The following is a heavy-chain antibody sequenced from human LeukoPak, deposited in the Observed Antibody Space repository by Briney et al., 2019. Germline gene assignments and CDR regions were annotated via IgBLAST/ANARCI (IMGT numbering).Heavy chain of an antibody. D-gene: IGHD6-19*01. CDR1: GFTFSDYY. J-gene: IGHJ4*02. CDR2: ISSGSSYT. Sequence: PGGSLRLSCAASGFTFSDYYMSWIRQAPGKGLEWVSYISSGSSYTNYADSVKGRFTISRDNAKNSLYLQMNSLRAEDTAVYYCARSGPYSSGWYGSWGQGTLVTVSS. CDR3: ARSGPYSSGWYGS. V-gene: IGHV3-11*06.